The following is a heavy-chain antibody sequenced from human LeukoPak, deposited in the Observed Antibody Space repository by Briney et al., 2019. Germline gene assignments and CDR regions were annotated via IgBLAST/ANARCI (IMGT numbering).Heavy chain of an antibody. D-gene: IGHD3-9*01. J-gene: IGHJ4*02. CDR2: IYYSGST. V-gene: IGHV4-59*08. Sequence: PSETLSLTCTVSGGSISSYYWSWIRQPPGKGLEWIGYIYYSGSTNYNPSLKSRVTISVDTSKNQFSLELSSVTAADTAVYYCARVVRYYDILTGYHDYWGQGTLVTVSS. CDR1: GGSISSYY. CDR3: ARVVRYYDILTGYHDY.